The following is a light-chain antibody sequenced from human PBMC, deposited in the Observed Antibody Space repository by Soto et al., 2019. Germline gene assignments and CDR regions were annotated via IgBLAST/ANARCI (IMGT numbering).Light chain of an antibody. CDR2: EVS. Sequence: QSVLTQPASVSGSPGQSITISCTGTSSDVGSYNLVSWYQQHPGKAPKLMIYEVSKRPSGVSNRFSGSKSGNTASLTISGLQAEDEAHYYCCSYAGSSTFDVVFGGGTQLTVL. CDR3: CSYAGSSTFDVV. V-gene: IGLV2-23*02. CDR1: SSDVGSYNL. J-gene: IGLJ2*01.